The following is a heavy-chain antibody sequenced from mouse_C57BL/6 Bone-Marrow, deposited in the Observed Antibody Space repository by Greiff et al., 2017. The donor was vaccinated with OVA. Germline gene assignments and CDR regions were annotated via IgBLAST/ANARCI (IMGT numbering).Heavy chain of an antibody. Sequence: VQLKESVAELVRPGASVKLSCTASGFNIKNTYMHWVKQRPEQGLAWIGRIDPANGNTKYAPKFQGKATITADTSSNTAYLQLSSLTSEDTAIYYCARSVYYYGSSYDWYFDVWGTGTTVTVSS. V-gene: IGHV14-3*01. D-gene: IGHD1-1*01. J-gene: IGHJ1*03. CDR2: IDPANGNT. CDR3: ARSVYYYGSSYDWYFDV. CDR1: GFNIKNTY.